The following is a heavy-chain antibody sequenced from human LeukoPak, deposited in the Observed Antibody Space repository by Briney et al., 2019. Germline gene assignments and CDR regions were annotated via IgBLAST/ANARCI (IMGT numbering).Heavy chain of an antibody. CDR1: SFSISNGFY. D-gene: IGHD5-12*01. J-gene: IGHJ4*02. CDR2: VFYSGVT. V-gene: IGHV4-38-2*02. Sequence: SSETLSLTCVVSSFSISNGFYWVWIRQPPGKGLEWIGNVFYSGVTYYNPSLMSRVTISVDTSKNHFSLKLNSATAADTAVYYCARDRGGRTGYASGDFDFWGQGVLVTVSS. CDR3: ARDRGGRTGYASGDFDF.